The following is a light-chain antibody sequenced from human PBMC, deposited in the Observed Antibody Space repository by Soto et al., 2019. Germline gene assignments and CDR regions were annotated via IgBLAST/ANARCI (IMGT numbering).Light chain of an antibody. CDR1: QSISSY. CDR2: GAS. J-gene: IGKJ1*01. Sequence: IQMTQSPSSLSASVGDRVTITCRASQSISSYLNWYQQKPGKAPKLLIYGASSLQSGVPSRFSGSRSGTDFTPTFGILQPEDFESYFCKQSYSTSWTFGKGTKVNIK. CDR3: KQSYSTSWT. V-gene: IGKV1-39*01.